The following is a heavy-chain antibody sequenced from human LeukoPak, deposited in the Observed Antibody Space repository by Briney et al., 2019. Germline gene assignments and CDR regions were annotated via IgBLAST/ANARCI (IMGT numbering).Heavy chain of an antibody. Sequence: SETLSLTCAVYGGSFSGYYWSWIRQPPGKGLEWIGEINHSGSTNYNPSLKSRVTISVDTSNNQFSRKLSSVTAADTAVYYCARALDILTGTFDYWGQGTLVTVSS. J-gene: IGHJ4*02. D-gene: IGHD3-9*01. CDR3: ARALDILTGTFDY. V-gene: IGHV4-34*01. CDR1: GGSFSGYY. CDR2: INHSGST.